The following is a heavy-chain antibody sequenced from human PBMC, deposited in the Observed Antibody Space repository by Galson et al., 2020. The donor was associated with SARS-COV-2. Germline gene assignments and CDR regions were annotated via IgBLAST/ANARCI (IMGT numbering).Heavy chain of an antibody. Sequence: TGGSLRLSCAASGFTFSSYSMNWVRQAPGKGLAWVSSISSSSSYIYYADSVKGRFTISRDNAKNSLYLQMNSLRAEDTAVYYCARDRRKTGAPPLDYWGQGTLVTVSS. CDR2: ISSSSSYI. J-gene: IGHJ4*02. D-gene: IGHD1-26*01. V-gene: IGHV3-21*01. CDR1: GFTFSSYS. CDR3: ARDRRKTGAPPLDY.